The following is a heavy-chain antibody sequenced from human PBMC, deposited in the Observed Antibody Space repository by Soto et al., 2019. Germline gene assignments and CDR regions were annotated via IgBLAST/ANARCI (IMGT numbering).Heavy chain of an antibody. Sequence: QVQVVQSGDEVKKPGASVKVSCKASGYTFTNYGFSWVRQSPGQGLAWIGWISGYNGNTKYAEKFQGRVTMTTDTSTSTAHMELRSLRSDDTAVYYCAREGQAPYYYYGMDVWGQGTAVTVSS. CDR3: AREGQAPYYYYGMDV. V-gene: IGHV1-18*01. CDR1: GYTFTNYG. J-gene: IGHJ6*02. CDR2: ISGYNGNT.